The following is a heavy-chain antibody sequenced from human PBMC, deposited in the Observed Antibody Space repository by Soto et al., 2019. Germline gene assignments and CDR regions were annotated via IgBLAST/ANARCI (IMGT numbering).Heavy chain of an antibody. Sequence: ASVKVSCKASGYMFTGYYMHWVRQAPGQGLEWMGWINPDSGGTNYQQKFQGRVTMTRDTSISTAYLELNSLRSEDTAVYYCTRKVATFKFDYWGQGTLVTVSS. D-gene: IGHD5-12*01. CDR3: TRKVATFKFDY. J-gene: IGHJ4*02. V-gene: IGHV1-2*02. CDR1: GYMFTGYY. CDR2: INPDSGGT.